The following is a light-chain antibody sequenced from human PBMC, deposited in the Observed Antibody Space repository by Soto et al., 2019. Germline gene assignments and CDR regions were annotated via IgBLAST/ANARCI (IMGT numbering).Light chain of an antibody. V-gene: IGLV2-14*01. CDR1: SSGVGGYIY. Sequence: QSALTQPASVSGSPGRSITISCTGTSSGVGGYIYVSWYQQHPGKAPKLMIYDVTSRPSGVSYRFSGSKSGNTASLTISGLQAEDEADYYCSSYTTSSSYVFGTGTKVTVL. CDR3: SSYTTSSSYV. J-gene: IGLJ1*01. CDR2: DVT.